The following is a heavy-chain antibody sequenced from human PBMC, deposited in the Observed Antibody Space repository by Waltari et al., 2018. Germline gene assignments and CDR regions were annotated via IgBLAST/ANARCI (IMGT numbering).Heavy chain of an antibody. CDR3: ARVIAAAGYDY. Sequence: QVQLQESGPGLVKPSETLSLTCAVSGYSISSGYSWGWIRQPPGKGLEWIGSIYHSGSTYYNPSLKSRVTISVDTSKNQFSLKLSSVTAADTAVYYCARVIAAAGYDYWGQGTLVTVSS. CDR2: IYHSGST. D-gene: IGHD6-13*01. V-gene: IGHV4-38-2*01. CDR1: GYSISSGYS. J-gene: IGHJ4*02.